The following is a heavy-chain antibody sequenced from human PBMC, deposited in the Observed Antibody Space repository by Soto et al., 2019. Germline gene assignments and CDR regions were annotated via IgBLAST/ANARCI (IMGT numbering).Heavy chain of an antibody. J-gene: IGHJ4*02. V-gene: IGHV4-4*08. D-gene: IGHD2-2*01. CDR2: IYSSGNT. CDR1: GGSISGYY. Sequence: PSETLSLTCTVSGGSISGYYWSWIRQPPGKGLEYIGYIYSSGNTNYNPSLKSRVTISVDTSKSQFSLKLTSVTAADTAVYYCARKYCSSTICYQYFDYWGQGTLVTVSS. CDR3: ARKYCSSTICYQYFDY.